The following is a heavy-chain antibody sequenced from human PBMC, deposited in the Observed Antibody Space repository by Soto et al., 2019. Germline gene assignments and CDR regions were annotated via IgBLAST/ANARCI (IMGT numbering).Heavy chain of an antibody. V-gene: IGHV4-39*01. J-gene: IGHJ4*02. Sequence: QLQLQESGPGLVKPSETLSLTCTVSGGSISSSSYYWGWIRQPPGKGLEWIGSIYYSGSTYYNPSLKSRVTISVDTSKNQFSLKLSSVTAADTAVYYCARRGDWNDAPYDYWGQGTLVTVSS. CDR3: ARRGDWNDAPYDY. CDR2: IYYSGST. D-gene: IGHD1-1*01. CDR1: GGSISSSSYY.